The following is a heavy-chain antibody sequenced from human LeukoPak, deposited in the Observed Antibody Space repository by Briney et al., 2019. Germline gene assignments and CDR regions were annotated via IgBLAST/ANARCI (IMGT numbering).Heavy chain of an antibody. J-gene: IGHJ4*02. CDR2: IIPILGTA. Sequence: ASVKASCKASGGTFSSYAISWVRQAPGHALEWMGGIIPILGTANYAQKCQGRVTITTDESTSTAYMELSSLRSEDTAVYYCARVPPRGDWGQGTLVTVSS. CDR1: GGTFSSYA. V-gene: IGHV1-69*05. CDR3: ARVPPRGD. D-gene: IGHD5-24*01.